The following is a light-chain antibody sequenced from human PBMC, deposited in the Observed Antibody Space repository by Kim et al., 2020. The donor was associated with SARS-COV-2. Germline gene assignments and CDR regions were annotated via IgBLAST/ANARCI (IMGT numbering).Light chain of an antibody. CDR1: QSANSY. J-gene: IGKJ5*01. Sequence: LSPRERAPLSCSASQSANSYLAWYQQKPGPAPRLLIYDASNRATGIPARFSGSGSGTNFTLTISSLEPEDFAVYYCQQRSNWPAFGQGTRLEIK. CDR2: DAS. V-gene: IGKV3-11*01. CDR3: QQRSNWPA.